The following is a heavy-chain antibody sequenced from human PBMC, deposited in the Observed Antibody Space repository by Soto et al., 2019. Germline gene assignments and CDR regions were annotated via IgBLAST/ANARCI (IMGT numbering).Heavy chain of an antibody. V-gene: IGHV1-2*02. J-gene: IGHJ1*01. Sequence: QVQVVQSGAEVKKPGASVKVSCKASGYTFTGFFLHWVRQAPGQGLEWLGWINPNTGGTNYAQDFQGRITIPRDTSISTAYSSMTSLTSDDTAVNSSATEGKEARIGSNWCEGTLVTVSS. D-gene: IGHD6-6*01. CDR1: GYTFTGFF. CDR3: ATEGKEARIGSN. CDR2: INPNTGGT.